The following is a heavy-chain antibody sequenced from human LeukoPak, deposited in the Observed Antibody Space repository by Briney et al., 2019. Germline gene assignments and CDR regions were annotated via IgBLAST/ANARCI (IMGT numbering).Heavy chain of an antibody. V-gene: IGHV4-30-2*01. Sequence: PSETLSLTCTVSGGSISSGGYSWSWIRQPPGKGLEWIGYIYHSGSTYYNPSLKSRVTISVDRSKNQFSLKLSSVTAADTAVYYCARVYYPNWFDPWGQGTLVTVSS. CDR2: IYHSGST. D-gene: IGHD1-26*01. CDR3: ARVYYPNWFDP. J-gene: IGHJ5*02. CDR1: GGSISSGGYS.